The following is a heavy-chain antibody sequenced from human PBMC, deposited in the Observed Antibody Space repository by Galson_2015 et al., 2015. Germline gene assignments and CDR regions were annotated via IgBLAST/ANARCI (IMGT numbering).Heavy chain of an antibody. D-gene: IGHD5-12*01. CDR3: AREVATRSWDDWSFP. Sequence: SLRICCAASGFTFSSYSMNWVRQAPGKGLERVSYISSSSRTIYYADSVKGRFTISRDNAKNSLYLQMNSLRDDDTAVYDCAREVATRSWDDWSFPWVQGTLVTVSS. CDR1: GFTFSSYS. CDR2: ISSSSRTI. V-gene: IGHV3-48*02. J-gene: IGHJ5*02.